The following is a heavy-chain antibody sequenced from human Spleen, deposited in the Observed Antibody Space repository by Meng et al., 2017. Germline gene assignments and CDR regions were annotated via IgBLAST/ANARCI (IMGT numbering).Heavy chain of an antibody. J-gene: IGHJ3*02. V-gene: IGHV3-30*04. Sequence: GESLKISCAASGFTFSSYAMHWVRQAPGKGLEGVAVISYDGSNKYYADSVKGRFTISRDNSKNTLYLQMNSLRAEDTAVYYCARVDDYGDFDAFDIWGQGTMVTVSS. CDR1: GFTFSSYA. D-gene: IGHD4-17*01. CDR2: ISYDGSNK. CDR3: ARVDDYGDFDAFDI.